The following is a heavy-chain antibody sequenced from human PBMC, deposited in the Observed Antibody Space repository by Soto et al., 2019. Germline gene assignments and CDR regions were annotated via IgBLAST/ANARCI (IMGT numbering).Heavy chain of an antibody. CDR3: VGRLTSIYNYFDS. V-gene: IGHV1-69*01. D-gene: IGHD3-10*01. CDR2: IIPIFGTA. CDR1: LGTFRSKA. Sequence: VASLQVSCRDSLGTFRSKAISYVRQAPGQGLEWMGGIIPIFGTANYAQKFQGRVTITADESTSTAYMELSSLRSEDTAGDYCVGRLTSIYNYFDSWGQGTQVTVS. J-gene: IGHJ4*02.